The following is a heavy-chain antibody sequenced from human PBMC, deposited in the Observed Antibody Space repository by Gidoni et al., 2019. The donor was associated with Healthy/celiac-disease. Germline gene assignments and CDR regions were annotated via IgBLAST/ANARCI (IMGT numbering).Heavy chain of an antibody. CDR2: ISYDGSNK. Sequence: QVQLVESGGGVVQPGRSLRLSCAASGFTFSSYGMHWVRQAPGKGLEWVAVISYDGSNKYYADSVKGRFTISRDNSKNTLYLQMNSLRAEDTAVYYCAKDRSHSGYDSHFDYWGQGTLVTVSS. D-gene: IGHD5-12*01. CDR1: GFTFSSYG. V-gene: IGHV3-30*18. J-gene: IGHJ4*02. CDR3: AKDRSHSGYDSHFDY.